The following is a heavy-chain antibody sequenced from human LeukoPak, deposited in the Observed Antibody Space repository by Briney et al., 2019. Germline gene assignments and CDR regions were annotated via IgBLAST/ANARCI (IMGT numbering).Heavy chain of an antibody. D-gene: IGHD4-17*01. CDR3: ASGRDYGDYYYFDY. V-gene: IGHV4-39*07. CDR2: IYYSGST. J-gene: IGHJ4*02. CDR1: GGSISSSSYY. Sequence: SETLSLTCTVSGGSISSSSYYWGWIRQPPGKGLEWIGSIYYSGSTYYNPSLKSRVTISVDTSKNQFSLKLSSVTAADTAVYYCASGRDYGDYYYFDYWGQGTLVTVSS.